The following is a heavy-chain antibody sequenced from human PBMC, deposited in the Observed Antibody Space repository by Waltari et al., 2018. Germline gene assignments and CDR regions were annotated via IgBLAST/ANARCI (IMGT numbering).Heavy chain of an antibody. CDR3: AGGAGSYIRH. V-gene: IGHV3-74*01. CDR2: IKNDGGGT. D-gene: IGHD3-10*01. CDR1: GLTFRNSW. J-gene: IGHJ1*01. Sequence: EVQLVVSGVGVVQRVGALGLSRTASGLTFRNSWMHWVRQIPGKGLVWVSHIKNDGGGTSYADPVKGRFTISRDNAKNTLYQQMNSLRAEDTAVYYCAGGAGSYIRHWGQGILVTVSS.